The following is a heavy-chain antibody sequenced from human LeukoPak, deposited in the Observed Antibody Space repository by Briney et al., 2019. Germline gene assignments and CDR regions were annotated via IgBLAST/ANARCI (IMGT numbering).Heavy chain of an antibody. Sequence: ASVKVSCKASGYTFTSYDINWVRQAPGQGLEWMGWISAYNGNTNYAQKLQGRVTMTTDTSTSTAYMELRSLRSDDTAVYYCARDKVLLWFGEYNDAFDIWGQGTMVTVSS. CDR1: GYTFTSYD. CDR3: ARDKVLLWFGEYNDAFDI. V-gene: IGHV1-18*01. CDR2: ISAYNGNT. D-gene: IGHD3-10*01. J-gene: IGHJ3*02.